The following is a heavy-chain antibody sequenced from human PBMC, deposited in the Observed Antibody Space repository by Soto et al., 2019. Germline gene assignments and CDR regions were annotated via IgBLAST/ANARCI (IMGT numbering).Heavy chain of an antibody. CDR2: ISYDGGNK. D-gene: IGHD5-18*01. CDR1: GFTFSSYT. V-gene: IGHV3-30-3*01. J-gene: IGHJ6*02. CDR3: ARPRAYSYGYASYYFYGMDV. Sequence: GGSLRLSCAASGFTFSSYTIHWVRQAPGKGLEWVAIISYDGGNKYYADSVKGRFTISRDNSKNTLFLQMSSLRPEDTAVYYCARPRAYSYGYASYYFYGMDVWGPGTTVTVSS.